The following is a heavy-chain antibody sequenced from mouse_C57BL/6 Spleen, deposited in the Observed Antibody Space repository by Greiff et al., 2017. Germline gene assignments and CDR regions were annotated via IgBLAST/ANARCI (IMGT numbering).Heavy chain of an antibody. J-gene: IGHJ2*01. CDR3: ARDYYGSSFDY. D-gene: IGHD1-1*01. CDR1: GYSITSGYY. Sequence: VQLKESGPGLVKPSQSLSLTCSVTGYSITSGYYWNWIRQFPGNKLEWMGYISYDGSNNYNPSLKNRISITRDTSKNQFFLKLNSVTTEDTATYYGARDYYGSSFDYWGQGTTLTVSS. V-gene: IGHV3-6*01. CDR2: ISYDGSN.